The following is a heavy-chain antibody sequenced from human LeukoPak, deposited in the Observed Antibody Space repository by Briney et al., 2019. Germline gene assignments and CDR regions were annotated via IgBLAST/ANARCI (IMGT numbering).Heavy chain of an antibody. V-gene: IGHV1-2*02. CDR3: AKVYYDSSGYYEGNWFDP. CDR2: INPNSGGT. D-gene: IGHD3-22*01. CDR1: GYTFTGYY. J-gene: IGHJ5*02. Sequence: GASVKVSCKASGYTFTGYYMHWVRKAPGQGLEWMGWINPNSGGTNYAQKFQGRVTMTRDTSISTAYMELSRLRSDDTAVYYCAKVYYDSSGYYEGNWFDPWGQGTLVTVSS.